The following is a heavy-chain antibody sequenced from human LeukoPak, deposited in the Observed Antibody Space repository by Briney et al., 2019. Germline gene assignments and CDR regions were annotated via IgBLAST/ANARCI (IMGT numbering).Heavy chain of an antibody. J-gene: IGHJ4*02. Sequence: PGGSLRLSCAASGFTVSSNYMSWVRQAPGKGLEWVSVIYSGGSTYYADSVKGLFTISRDNSKNTLYLQMNSLRAEDTAVYYCARDRGYSSSPADFDYWGQGTLVTVSS. V-gene: IGHV3-66*02. CDR3: ARDRGYSSSPADFDY. D-gene: IGHD6-13*01. CDR2: IYSGGST. CDR1: GFTVSSNY.